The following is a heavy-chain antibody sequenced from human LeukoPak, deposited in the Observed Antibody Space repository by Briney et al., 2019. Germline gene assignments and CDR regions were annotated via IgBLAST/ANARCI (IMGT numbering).Heavy chain of an antibody. Sequence: SETLSLTCAVSGGSVTSGRYFWSWIRQPPGKGLEWIGYIYYSGSTNYNPSLKSRLTISADTSKNQFSLKLSSVTAADTAVYYCARVPGGYSYGPLDYWGQGTLVTVSS. CDR2: IYYSGST. V-gene: IGHV4-61*01. J-gene: IGHJ4*02. D-gene: IGHD5-18*01. CDR1: GGSVTSGRYF. CDR3: ARVPGGYSYGPLDY.